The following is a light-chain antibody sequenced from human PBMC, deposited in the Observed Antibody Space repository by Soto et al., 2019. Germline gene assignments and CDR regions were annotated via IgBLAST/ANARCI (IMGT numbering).Light chain of an antibody. CDR3: QRYNGYPRS. J-gene: IGKJ2*01. V-gene: IGKV1-5*03. Sequence: DIQMTQSPSTLSASVGDRVTITCRASQSISTWLAWYQQKPGKAPKLLIYKASSLRNGVPSRFSGSGSGTEFTLTISGLQPDDFASYYWQRYNGYPRSFGPGTKLAIK. CDR1: QSISTW. CDR2: KAS.